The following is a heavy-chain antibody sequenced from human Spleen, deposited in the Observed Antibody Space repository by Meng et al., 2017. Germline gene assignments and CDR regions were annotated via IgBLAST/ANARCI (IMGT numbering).Heavy chain of an antibody. CDR1: GYNFPDYY. CDR2: ISAYNGNT. J-gene: IGHJ5*02. V-gene: IGHV1-18*04. CDR3: ARDPSSIVVVPAAIGWFDP. D-gene: IGHD2-2*01. Sequence: QVQRWQSGAEVKKPGASVKVSCKPSGYNFPDYYIHWVRRAPGQGLEWMGWISAYNGNTNYPQKFQGRVTMTTDTSTNTAYMELNSLRSDDTAVYYCARDPSSIVVVPAAIGWFDPWGQGTLVTVSS.